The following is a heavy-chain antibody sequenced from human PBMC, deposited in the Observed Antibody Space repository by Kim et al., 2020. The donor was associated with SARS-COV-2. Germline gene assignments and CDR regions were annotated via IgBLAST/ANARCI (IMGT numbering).Heavy chain of an antibody. V-gene: IGHV4-31*02. J-gene: IGHJ4*02. CDR3: ARSHGGVDY. D-gene: IGHD3-16*01. CDR2: GTT. Sequence: GTTYSNPSLKSRVTISVDTSKNQFSLKLSSVTAADTAVYYCARSHGGVDYWGQGTLVTVSS.